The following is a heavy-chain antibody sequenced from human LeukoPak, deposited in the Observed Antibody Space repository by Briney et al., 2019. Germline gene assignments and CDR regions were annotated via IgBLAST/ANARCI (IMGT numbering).Heavy chain of an antibody. Sequence: GGSLTLSCAASGLTFSRYNMNWVRQAPGKGLEWVLSIGTSSNNIYYTDSVKGRFTISRDNAKNSLYLQVDSLRVEDTAVYFCASGTVGNYALDYWGQGTLVTVSS. CDR3: ASGTVGNYALDY. V-gene: IGHV3-21*01. D-gene: IGHD1-7*01. CDR2: IGTSSNNI. J-gene: IGHJ4*02. CDR1: GLTFSRYN.